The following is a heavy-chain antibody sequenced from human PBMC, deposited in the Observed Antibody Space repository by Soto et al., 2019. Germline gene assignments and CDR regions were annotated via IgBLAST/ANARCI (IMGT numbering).Heavy chain of an antibody. J-gene: IGHJ6*02. V-gene: IGHV3-53*04. CDR3: AREKGSGTHPRIYGMDV. CDR2: IYSGGST. Sequence: GGSLRLSCAASGFTVSSNYMSWVRQAPGKGLEWVSVIYSGGSTYYADSVKGRFTISRHNSKNTLYLQMNSLRAEDTAVYYCAREKGSGTHPRIYGMDVWGQGTTVTVSS. CDR1: GFTVSSNY. D-gene: IGHD3-10*01.